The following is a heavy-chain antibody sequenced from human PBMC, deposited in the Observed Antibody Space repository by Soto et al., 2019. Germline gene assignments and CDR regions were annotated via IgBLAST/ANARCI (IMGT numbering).Heavy chain of an antibody. J-gene: IGHJ3*02. CDR3: ARASHYYGSGILDAFDI. Sequence: ASVKVSCKASGYTFTSYGISWVRQAPGQGLEWMGWISPYIGKANYAQKFQGRVTITADESTSTAYMELSSLRSEDTAVYSCARASHYYGSGILDAFDIWGQGTMVTVSS. V-gene: IGHV1-18*01. CDR2: ISPYIGKA. CDR1: GYTFTSYG. D-gene: IGHD3-10*01.